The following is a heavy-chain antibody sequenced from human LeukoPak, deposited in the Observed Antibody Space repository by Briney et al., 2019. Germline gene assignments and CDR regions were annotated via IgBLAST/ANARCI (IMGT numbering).Heavy chain of an antibody. J-gene: IGHJ4*02. CDR1: GFSISNDW. CDR2: VKSRSAGETT. V-gene: IGHV3-15*01. Sequence: GGSLRLSCAASGFSISNDWMSWVRQAPGKGLEWVVRVKSRSAGETTDYAAPVKGRFTISRDDSKNTLYLQMNSLKTEDTAVYYCTLIQGWGSGSYYRDFWGQGTLVTVSS. D-gene: IGHD3-10*01. CDR3: TLIQGWGSGSYYRDF.